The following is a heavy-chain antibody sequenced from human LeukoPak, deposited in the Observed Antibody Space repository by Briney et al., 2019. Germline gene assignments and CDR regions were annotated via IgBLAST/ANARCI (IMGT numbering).Heavy chain of an antibody. CDR3: AREIIVGATKVDAFDI. Sequence: GGSLRLSCAASGFTFSSYAMHWVRQAPGKGLEWVAVISYAGSNKYYADSVKGRFTISRDNSKNTLYLQMNSLRAEDTAVYYCAREIIVGATKVDAFDIWGQGTMVTVSS. J-gene: IGHJ3*02. CDR1: GFTFSSYA. D-gene: IGHD1-26*01. V-gene: IGHV3-30-3*01. CDR2: ISYAGSNK.